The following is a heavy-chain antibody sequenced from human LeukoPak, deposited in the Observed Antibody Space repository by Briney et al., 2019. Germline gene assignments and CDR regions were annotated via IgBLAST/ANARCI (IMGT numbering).Heavy chain of an antibody. CDR3: ARDAVDTAMVGYSDY. CDR1: GFTVSTNY. V-gene: IGHV3-53*01. J-gene: IGHJ4*02. D-gene: IGHD5-18*01. Sequence: GGSLRLSCAASGFTVSTNYMNWVRQAPGKGLEWVSILYSGSSTYYADSVEGRFTISRDNAKNSLYLQMNSLGAEDTAVYYCARDAVDTAMVGYSDYWGQGTLVTVSS. CDR2: LYSGSST.